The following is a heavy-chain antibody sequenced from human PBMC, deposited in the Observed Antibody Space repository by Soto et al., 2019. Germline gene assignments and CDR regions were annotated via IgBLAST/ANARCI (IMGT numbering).Heavy chain of an antibody. CDR3: ARGRRARGGNWFDP. CDR1: GYTFTSYA. J-gene: IGHJ5*02. D-gene: IGHD3-10*01. Sequence: ASVKVSCKASGYTFTSYAMHWVRQAPGQRLEWMGWINAGNGNTKYSQKFQGRVTITRDTSASTAYIELSSLRSEDTAVYYCARGRRARGGNWFDPWGQGTLVTVSS. V-gene: IGHV1-3*01. CDR2: INAGNGNT.